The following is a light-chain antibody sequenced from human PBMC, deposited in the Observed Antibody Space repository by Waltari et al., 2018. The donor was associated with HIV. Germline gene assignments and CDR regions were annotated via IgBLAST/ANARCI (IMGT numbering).Light chain of an antibody. CDR3: GTWDASLSAVV. V-gene: IGLV1-51*01. Sequence: SVLTQPPSVSAAPGQKVTISCSGSTSNIGDNYVYWYQQLPGTAPKLLIYDNDKRPSGIPDRFSGSKSGTSATLGITGLQTGDEADYYCGTWDASLSAVVFGGGTKLTVL. CDR2: DND. J-gene: IGLJ2*01. CDR1: TSNIGDNY.